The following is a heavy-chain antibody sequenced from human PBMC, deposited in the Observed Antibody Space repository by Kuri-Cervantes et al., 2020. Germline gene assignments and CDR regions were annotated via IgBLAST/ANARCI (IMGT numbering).Heavy chain of an antibody. CDR3: ARFGYCSGGSRYFGPDYYYYGMDV. CDR1: GGTFSSYA. CDR2: IIPIFGTA. Sequence: SVKVSCKASGGTFSSYAISWVRQAPGQGLEWMGGIIPIFGTANYAQKFQGRVTITADESTSTAYMELSSLRSEDTAVYYCARFGYCSGGSRYFGPDYYYYGMDVWGQGTTVTVSS. D-gene: IGHD2-15*01. V-gene: IGHV1-69*13. J-gene: IGHJ6*02.